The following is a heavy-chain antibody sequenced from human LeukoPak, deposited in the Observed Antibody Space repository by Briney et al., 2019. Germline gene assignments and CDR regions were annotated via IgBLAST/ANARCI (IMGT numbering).Heavy chain of an antibody. J-gene: IGHJ3*02. CDR1: GGSSSSYY. V-gene: IGHV4-59*01. Sequence: SETLSLTCTVSGGSSSSYYWSWIRQPPGKGLEWIGYIYYSGSTNYNPSLKSRVTISVDTSKNQFSPKLSSVTAADTAVYYCARVRFLEWLPHAFDIWGQGTMVTVSS. D-gene: IGHD3-3*01. CDR3: ARVRFLEWLPHAFDI. CDR2: IYYSGST.